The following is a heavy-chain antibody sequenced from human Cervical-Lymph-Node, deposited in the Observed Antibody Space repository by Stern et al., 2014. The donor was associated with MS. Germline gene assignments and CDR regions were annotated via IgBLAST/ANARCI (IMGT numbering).Heavy chain of an antibody. J-gene: IGHJ4*02. D-gene: IGHD4-17*01. V-gene: IGHV3-33*01. Sequence: VQLVESGGGVVQPGRSLRLSCAASGFTFSSYGMHWVRQAPGKGLEWVAVIWYDGSNKYYADSVKGRFTISRDNSKNTLYLQMNSLRAEDTAVYYCARDRDDYGDYGGDFDYWGQGTLVTVSS. CDR1: GFTFSSYG. CDR2: IWYDGSNK. CDR3: ARDRDDYGDYGGDFDY.